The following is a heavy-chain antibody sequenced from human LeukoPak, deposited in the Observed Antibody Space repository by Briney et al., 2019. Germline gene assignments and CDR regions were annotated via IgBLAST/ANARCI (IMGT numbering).Heavy chain of an antibody. V-gene: IGHV3-9*01. CDR3: AKGRDKYQLLSKNWFDP. J-gene: IGHJ5*02. D-gene: IGHD2-2*01. CDR1: GFTFDDYA. CDR2: ISWNSGSI. Sequence: GGSLRLSCAASGFTFDDYAMHWVRQAPGKGLEWVSGISWNSGSIGYADSVKGRFTISRDNAENSLYLQMNSLRAEDTALYYCAKGRDKYQLLSKNWFDPWGQGTLVTVSS.